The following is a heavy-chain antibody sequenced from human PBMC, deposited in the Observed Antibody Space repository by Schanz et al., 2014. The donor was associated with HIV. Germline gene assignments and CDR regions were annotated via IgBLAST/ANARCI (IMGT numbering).Heavy chain of an antibody. CDR3: ARDNRGDYYLDS. V-gene: IGHV3-21*01. J-gene: IGHJ1*01. CDR2: ISATGAYM. D-gene: IGHD4-17*01. Sequence: EVQLVESGGGLVKPGGSLRLSCEASGFTFDSQSMNWVRQAPGKGLEWVAFISATGAYMYYADSVKGRFTISRDNSKNTLFLQMNSLSPEDTGIYYCARDNRGDYYLDSWGQGTLVTVSS. CDR1: GFTFDSQS.